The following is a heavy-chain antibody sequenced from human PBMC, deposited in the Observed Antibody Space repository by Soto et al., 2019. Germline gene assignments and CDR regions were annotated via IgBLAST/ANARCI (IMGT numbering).Heavy chain of an antibody. CDR1: GFIFSNYA. CDR2: FTSGGST. D-gene: IGHD6-19*01. J-gene: IGHJ4*02. CDR3: GRTDKYNSQSSGWANRFDY. Sequence: EVQLLESGGDLVQPGGSLRLSCAASGFIFSNYAMTWVRQAPGKGPEWVSTFTSGGSTYYRDTVKDRFTISRDNSKNTLYLQMNSLRAEDTAVYYCGRTDKYNSQSSGWANRFDYWGQGTLVTVSS. V-gene: IGHV3-23*01.